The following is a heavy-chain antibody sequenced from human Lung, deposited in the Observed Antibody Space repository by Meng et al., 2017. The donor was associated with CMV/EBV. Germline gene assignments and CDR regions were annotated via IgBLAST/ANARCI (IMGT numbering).Heavy chain of an antibody. J-gene: IGHJ2*01. D-gene: IGHD7-27*01. V-gene: IGHV4-39*01. Sequence: EVREVGPGLVQASETLSLHCTVSGGSISSSSYYWGWIRQPPGKGLEWIGSIYYSGSTYYNPSLKSRVTISVDTSKNQFSLKLSSVTAADTAVYYCASPLGILGIVDLWGRGTLVTVSS. CDR2: IYYSGST. CDR3: ASPLGILGIVDL. CDR1: GGSISSSSYY.